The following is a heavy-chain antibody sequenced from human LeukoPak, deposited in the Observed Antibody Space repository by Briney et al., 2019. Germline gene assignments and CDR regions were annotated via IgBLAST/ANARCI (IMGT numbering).Heavy chain of an antibody. CDR2: IYYSGNT. Sequence: SGTLSLTCSVSGGSISNSNWWSWVRQPPRKGLEWIGEIYYSGNTNYNPSLKSRVTMSVDSSRNQFSLKLSSVTAADTAVYYCARASSGTYYTFDYWGQGTLVTVSS. V-gene: IGHV4-4*02. J-gene: IGHJ4*02. CDR3: ARASSGTYYTFDY. CDR1: GGSISNSNW. D-gene: IGHD3-10*01.